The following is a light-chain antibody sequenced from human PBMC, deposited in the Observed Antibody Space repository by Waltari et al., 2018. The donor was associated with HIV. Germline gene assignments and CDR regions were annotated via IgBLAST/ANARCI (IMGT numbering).Light chain of an antibody. CDR3: CSYAGSTTWV. V-gene: IGLV2-23*01. CDR2: EDN. CDR1: RSAVGSYNV. Sequence: QSALTQPASVSGSPVQSTTISCTGTRSAVGSYNVVSWYQQHPGKAPKLMIYEDNKRPSGVSTRFSGSKAGNTASLTISGLQAEDEADYYCCSYAGSTTWVFGGGTKLTVL. J-gene: IGLJ3*02.